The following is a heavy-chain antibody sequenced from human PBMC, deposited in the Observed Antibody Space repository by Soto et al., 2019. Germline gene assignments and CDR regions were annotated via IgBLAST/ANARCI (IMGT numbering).Heavy chain of an antibody. CDR3: VEMAAGKFDY. D-gene: IGHD6-19*01. CDR1: GFSLTTSGVG. J-gene: IGHJ4*02. V-gene: IGHV2-5*02. Sequence: QITLRESGPTLVKPTQTLTLTCTFSGFSLTTSGVGVAWIRQPPGKALEWLALIYWDDDKRYSPSLKSRLTITKDTSKNQVILTTTNMDPVDTATYYCVEMAAGKFDYWGQGTLVTVSS. CDR2: IYWDDDK.